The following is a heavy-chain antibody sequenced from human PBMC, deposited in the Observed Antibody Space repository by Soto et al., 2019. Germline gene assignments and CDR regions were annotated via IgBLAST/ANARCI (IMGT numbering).Heavy chain of an antibody. CDR2: INPNSGGT. D-gene: IGHD3-10*01. V-gene: IGHV1-2*04. CDR3: ARSPPRYGSGSLQKRSGAFDI. J-gene: IGHJ3*02. CDR1: GYTFTGYY. Sequence: SVKVSCKASGYTFTGYYMHWVRQAPGQGLEWMGWINPNSGGTNYAQKFQGWVTMTRDTSISTAYMELSRLRSDDTAVYYCARSPPRYGSGSLQKRSGAFDIWGQGTMVTVSS.